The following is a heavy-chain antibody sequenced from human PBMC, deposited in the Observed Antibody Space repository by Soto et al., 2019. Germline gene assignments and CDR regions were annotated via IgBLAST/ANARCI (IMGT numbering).Heavy chain of an antibody. D-gene: IGHD6-13*01. CDR3: ARRRAAAAEASEY. CDR2: ISAYNGNT. Sequence: GASVKVSCKASGYTFASYGISGVRQAPGQGLECMGWISAYNGNTNYEQKHQGRDSMTTYTSTSTAYMELRGLISDDTAVYYCARRRAAAAEASEYWGQGTQVTL. V-gene: IGHV1-18*04. J-gene: IGHJ4*02. CDR1: GYTFASYG.